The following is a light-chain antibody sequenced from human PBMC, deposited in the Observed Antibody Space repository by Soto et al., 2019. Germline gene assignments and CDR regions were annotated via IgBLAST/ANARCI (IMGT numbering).Light chain of an antibody. CDR2: KAS. Sequence: DIQITQSPSTLSASVGDRVAITWRASQHISTWLAWYQQKPGKAPKLLIYKASSLESGVPLRFSGSGSGTEFTLTISSLQPDDFATYYCQQYHSYSWTFGQGTKVDIK. CDR1: QHISTW. V-gene: IGKV1-5*03. CDR3: QQYHSYSWT. J-gene: IGKJ1*01.